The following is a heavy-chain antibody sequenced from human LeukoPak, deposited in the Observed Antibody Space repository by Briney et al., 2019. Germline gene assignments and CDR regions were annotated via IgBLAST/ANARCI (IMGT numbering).Heavy chain of an antibody. Sequence: GGSLRLSCAAAGFTFSNYAMTWVRQAPGKGLEWVAIIWYDGSNTYYADSVKGRFTVSRDNSKNTLYLQMNSLRAEDTAVYYCARDRTVRYFDYWGQGTLVRVSS. CDR3: ARDRTVRYFDY. J-gene: IGHJ4*02. CDR1: GFTFSNYA. CDR2: IWYDGSNT. V-gene: IGHV3-33*08.